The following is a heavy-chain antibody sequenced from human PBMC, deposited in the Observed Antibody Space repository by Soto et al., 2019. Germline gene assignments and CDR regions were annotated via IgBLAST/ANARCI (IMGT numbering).Heavy chain of an antibody. V-gene: IGHV4-59*01. J-gene: IGHJ6*02. CDR2: IYYSGST. CDR1: GGSISSYY. D-gene: IGHD2-2*01. Sequence: SETLSLTCTVSGGSISSYYWSWIRQPPGKGLEWIGYIYYSGSTNYNPSLKSRVTISVDTSKNQFSLKLSSVTAADTAVYYCARGVLGYCSSTSCYYYYGMDVWGQGTTVTVSS. CDR3: ARGVLGYCSSTSCYYYYGMDV.